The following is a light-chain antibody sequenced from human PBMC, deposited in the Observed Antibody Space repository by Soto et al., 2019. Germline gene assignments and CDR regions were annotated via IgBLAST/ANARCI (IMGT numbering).Light chain of an antibody. CDR1: QSISSW. Sequence: DSPMTQSPSTLSTSVGDIVTMTCLASQSISSWLAWYQQKPGKAPKLLIYDASSLESGVPSRFSGSGSGTEFTLTISSLQPDDFATYYCQQYNSYSPTVGQGTKLEIK. V-gene: IGKV1-5*01. CDR3: QQYNSYSPT. J-gene: IGKJ2*01. CDR2: DAS.